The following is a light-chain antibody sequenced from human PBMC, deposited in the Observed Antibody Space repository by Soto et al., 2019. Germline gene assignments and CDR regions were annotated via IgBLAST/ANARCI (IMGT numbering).Light chain of an antibody. CDR2: EGS. CDR1: SSDVGSYNL. V-gene: IGLV2-23*01. Sequence: QSALTQPASVSGSPGQSITISCTGTSSDVGSYNLVSWYQQHPGKAPKLMIYEGSKRPSGVSNRFSGSKSGNTASLTISGLQAEDFFDYFCCSYACSITFSVFGTGPILNVL. CDR3: CSYACSITFSV. J-gene: IGLJ1*01.